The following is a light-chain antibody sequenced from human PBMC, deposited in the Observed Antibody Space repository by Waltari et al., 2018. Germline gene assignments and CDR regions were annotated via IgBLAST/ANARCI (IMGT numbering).Light chain of an antibody. Sequence: DIQTTPSPSSVSASVGARVTTACRASKGIGGYLAWYQQKPGKAPNLLIYDASTLESGVPSRFSGSGSGTDYTLTISGLQAEDFATYYCQHVHSFPLTFGGGTKVEIK. CDR2: DAS. V-gene: IGKV1-12*01. CDR1: KGIGGY. CDR3: QHVHSFPLT. J-gene: IGKJ4*01.